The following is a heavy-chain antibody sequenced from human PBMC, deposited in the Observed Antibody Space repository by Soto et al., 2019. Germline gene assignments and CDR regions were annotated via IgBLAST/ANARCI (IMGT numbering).Heavy chain of an antibody. CDR1: GFTFSSYA. J-gene: IGHJ4*02. CDR3: AKEDLERDYFDY. Sequence: PGGSLRLSCAASGFTFSSYAMHWVRQAPGKGLEWVAVISYDGSNKYYADSVKGRFTISRDNAKNILNLQMNSLRAEDTAVYYCAKEDLERDYFDYWGQGTLVTVSS. V-gene: IGHV3-30-3*01. CDR2: ISYDGSNK. D-gene: IGHD1-1*01.